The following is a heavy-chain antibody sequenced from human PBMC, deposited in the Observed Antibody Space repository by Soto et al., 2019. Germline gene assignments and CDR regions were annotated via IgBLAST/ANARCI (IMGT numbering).Heavy chain of an antibody. CDR3: ARMMAASGTAFDY. V-gene: IGHV5-10-1*04. CDR2: IDPSDSYT. Sequence: GESLKISCKGSGYSFTSYWISWVRQMPGKGLEWMGRIDPSDSYTNYSPSFQGQVTISADKSTSTAYLQWSSLKASDTATYYCARMMAASGTAFDYWGQGALVTVSS. J-gene: IGHJ4*02. CDR1: GYSFTSYW. D-gene: IGHD6-13*01.